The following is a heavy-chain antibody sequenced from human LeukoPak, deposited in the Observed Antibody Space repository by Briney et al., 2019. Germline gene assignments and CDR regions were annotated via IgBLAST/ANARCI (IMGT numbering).Heavy chain of an antibody. J-gene: IGHJ4*02. D-gene: IGHD6-13*01. CDR3: ARAAYSSSPDY. V-gene: IGHV3-30*03. CDR1: GFTFNSYG. Sequence: GGSLRLSCAASGFTFNSYGIHWVRQAPGKGLEWVAVISYDGSNKYYADSVKGRFTISRDNSKNTLYLQMNSLRAEDTAVYYCARAAYSSSPDYWGPGTLVTVSS. CDR2: ISYDGSNK.